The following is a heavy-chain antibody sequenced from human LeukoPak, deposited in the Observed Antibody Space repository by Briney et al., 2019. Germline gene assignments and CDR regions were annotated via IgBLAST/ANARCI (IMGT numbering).Heavy chain of an antibody. Sequence: GGSLRLSCAASGFTFSSYAMHWVRQAPGKGLEWVAVISYDGSNKYYADSVKGRFTISRDSAKNSLSLQMNSLRAEDTAVYYCARSGRGYGDAFDIWGQGTMVTVSS. J-gene: IGHJ3*02. V-gene: IGHV3-30*04. CDR1: GFTFSSYA. D-gene: IGHD3-22*01. CDR3: ARSGRGYGDAFDI. CDR2: ISYDGSNK.